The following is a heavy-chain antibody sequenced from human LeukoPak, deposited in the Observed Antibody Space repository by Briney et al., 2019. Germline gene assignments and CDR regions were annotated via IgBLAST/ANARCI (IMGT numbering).Heavy chain of an antibody. D-gene: IGHD3-9*01. J-gene: IGHJ4*02. CDR2: ITSGGDYI. Sequence: NPGGSLRLSCAASGFTFNTFNMNWFRQAPGKGLEWVSSITSGGDYIYYADSVKGRFTTSRDNARDSLYLQMSSLRAEDTAVYYCASGYLDWLGWGQGTLVTVSS. CDR3: ASGYLDWLG. CDR1: GFTFNTFN. V-gene: IGHV3-21*01.